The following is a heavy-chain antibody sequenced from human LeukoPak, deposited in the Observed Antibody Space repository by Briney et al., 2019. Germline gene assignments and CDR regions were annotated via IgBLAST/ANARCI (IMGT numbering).Heavy chain of an antibody. Sequence: PGGSLRLSYAASGFTFSRYWMHWVRQAPGKGLVWVSRIKSDGSNTNYADSVKGRFTISRDNAKNTLYLQMNSLRAEDTAVYYCTRVGDYGGNWAWYFDLWGRGTLVTVSS. V-gene: IGHV3-74*01. D-gene: IGHD4-23*01. CDR1: GFTFSRYW. J-gene: IGHJ2*01. CDR3: TRVGDYGGNWAWYFDL. CDR2: IKSDGSNT.